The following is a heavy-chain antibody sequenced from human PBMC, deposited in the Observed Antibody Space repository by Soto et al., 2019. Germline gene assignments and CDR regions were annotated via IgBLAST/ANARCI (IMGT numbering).Heavy chain of an antibody. Sequence: ASVKVSCKASGCTFTSYGSNWVRQATGQGLEWMGWMNPNSGNTGYAQKFQGRVTMTRNTSISTAYMELSSLRSEDTAVYYCNIRSYYYMDVWGKGTTVTVSS. V-gene: IGHV1-8*01. D-gene: IGHD2-2*02. CDR1: GCTFTSYG. CDR2: MNPNSGNT. J-gene: IGHJ6*03. CDR3: NIRSYYYMDV.